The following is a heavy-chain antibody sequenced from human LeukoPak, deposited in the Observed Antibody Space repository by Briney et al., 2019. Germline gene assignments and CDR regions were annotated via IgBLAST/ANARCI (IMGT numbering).Heavy chain of an antibody. D-gene: IGHD6-13*01. J-gene: IGHJ4*02. CDR3: VTSNSSSWYSYHY. CDR1: GFTFSSYG. V-gene: IGHV3-30*03. Sequence: PGGSLRLSCAASGFTFSSYGMHWVRQAPGKGLEWVAVISYDGSNKYYADSVKGRFTISRDNSKNTLYLQMNSLRAEDTAVYYCVTSNSSSWYSYHYWGQGTLVTVSS. CDR2: ISYDGSNK.